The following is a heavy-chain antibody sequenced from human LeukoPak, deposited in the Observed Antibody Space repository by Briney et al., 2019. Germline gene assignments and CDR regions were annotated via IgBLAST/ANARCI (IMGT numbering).Heavy chain of an antibody. Sequence: GGSLRLSCAASGFTFSSYGMHWVRQAPVKVLEWVAVIWYDGSNKYYADSVKGRFTISRDNSKNTLYLQMSSLRAEDTAVYYCAREGLVVPADPLYAMDVWGQGTTVTVSS. J-gene: IGHJ6*02. V-gene: IGHV3-33*01. CDR1: GFTFSSYG. CDR2: IWYDGSNK. D-gene: IGHD2-2*01. CDR3: AREGLVVPADPLYAMDV.